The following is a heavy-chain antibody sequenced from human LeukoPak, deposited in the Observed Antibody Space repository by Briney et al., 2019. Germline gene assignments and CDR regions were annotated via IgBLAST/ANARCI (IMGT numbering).Heavy chain of an antibody. D-gene: IGHD2-21*02. CDR2: IGTYNGNT. V-gene: IGHV1-18*01. J-gene: IGHJ4*01. Sequence: ASVKVSCKASGYTFTSFGICWVRQAPGQGLEWMGWIGTYNGNTNYAQKLQGRVTMTTDTSTSTAYMELRSLRSDDTAVYYCARVRDAGLRDFDYWGHGTLVTVSS. CDR1: GYTFTSFG. CDR3: ARVRDAGLRDFDY.